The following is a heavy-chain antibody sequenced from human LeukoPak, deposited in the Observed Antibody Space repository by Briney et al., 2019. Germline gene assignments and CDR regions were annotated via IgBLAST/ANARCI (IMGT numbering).Heavy chain of an antibody. CDR3: ARVNRGRIDY. V-gene: IGHV4-34*01. CDR1: GGSFSGQD. D-gene: IGHD2/OR15-2a*01. CDR2: IHHSGGT. Sequence: SSETLSLTCAVYGGSFSGQDWTWIRQSPGKGGEWIGEIHHSGGTNYNPSLNFRVPISLDTSRNPFSLKLISLTAADTAVYYCARVNRGRIDYWGQGILVTVSS. J-gene: IGHJ4*02.